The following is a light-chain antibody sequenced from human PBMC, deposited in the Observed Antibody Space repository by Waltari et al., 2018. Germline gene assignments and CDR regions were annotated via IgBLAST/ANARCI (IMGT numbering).Light chain of an antibody. J-gene: IGKJ3*01. Sequence: DIQMTQSLYAVSVSVGDRVPTTCRASQGISRWLAWYQQKPGKAPKLLIYAASSWQSGVPARFSGIGSGTDFTLTISSLQPEDFETYYCQQANSFPITFGPGTKVDIK. CDR2: AAS. CDR1: QGISRW. CDR3: QQANSFPIT. V-gene: IGKV1-12*01.